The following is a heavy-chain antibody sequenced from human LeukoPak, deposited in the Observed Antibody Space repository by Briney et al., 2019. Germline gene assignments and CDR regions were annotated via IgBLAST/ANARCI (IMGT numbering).Heavy chain of an antibody. D-gene: IGHD6-6*01. J-gene: IGHJ4*02. CDR2: IYWDDDK. V-gene: IGHV2-5*08. CDR1: GGSISSYYW. Sequence: KPSETLSLTCTVSGGSISSYYWSWIRQPPGKALEWLALIYWDDDKRYSPSLKSRLTITKDTSKNQVVLTMTNMDPVDTATYYCALHSSSSGDFDYWGQGTLVTVSS. CDR3: ALHSSSSGDFDY.